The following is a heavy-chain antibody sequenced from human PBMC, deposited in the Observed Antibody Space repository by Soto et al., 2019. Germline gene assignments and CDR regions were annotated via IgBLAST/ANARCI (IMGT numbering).Heavy chain of an antibody. V-gene: IGHV1-2*02. CDR2: INPNSGGT. CDR1: GYTFTGYY. D-gene: IGHD5-12*01. J-gene: IGHJ5*02. Sequence: ASVKVSCKASGYTFTGYYMHWVRQAPGQGLEWMGWINPNSGGTNYAQKFQGRVTMTRDTSISTAYMELSRLRSDDTAVYYCAREDSRGYSGYDIQAWFDPLGQGTLVTVSS. CDR3: AREDSRGYSGYDIQAWFDP.